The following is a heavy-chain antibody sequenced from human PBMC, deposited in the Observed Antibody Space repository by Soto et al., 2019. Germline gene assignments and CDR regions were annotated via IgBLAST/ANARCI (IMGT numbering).Heavy chain of an antibody. J-gene: IGHJ3*02. Sequence: GGSLRLSCAVCGFPFSFYDFHWVLQSPGKGLEWLGVIVSDGSAIYHADSLEGRFFISRDNSKDILYLQMNSLRVEDTAVYYCARDDAFDNENGFDMWGQGTMVTVSS. D-gene: IGHD3-3*02. CDR1: GFPFSFYD. V-gene: IGHV3-33*01. CDR2: IVSDGSAI. CDR3: ARDDAFDNENGFDM.